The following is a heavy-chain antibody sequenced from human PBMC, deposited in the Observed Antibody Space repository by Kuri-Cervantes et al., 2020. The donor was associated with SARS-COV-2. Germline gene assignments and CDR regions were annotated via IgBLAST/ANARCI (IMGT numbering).Heavy chain of an antibody. Sequence: GGSLRLSCAASGFTFSTYAMHWVRQAPGKGLEWVAVISYDGSNKYYADSVKGRLTISRDNAKNSLYLQVNSLRAEDMTVYYCVRGCGPNSIAVAGTINPNWFDPWGQGTLVTVSS. J-gene: IGHJ5*02. CDR2: ISYDGSNK. CDR3: VRGCGPNSIAVAGTINPNWFDP. V-gene: IGHV3-30-3*01. D-gene: IGHD6-19*01. CDR1: GFTFSTYA.